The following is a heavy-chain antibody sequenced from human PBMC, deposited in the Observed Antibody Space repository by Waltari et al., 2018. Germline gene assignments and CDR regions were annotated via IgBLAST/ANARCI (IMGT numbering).Heavy chain of an antibody. CDR1: GGSFSGYY. CDR2: INQSGRN. V-gene: IGHV4-34*01. D-gene: IGHD6-13*01. Sequence: QVQLQQWGAGLLKPSETLSLTCAVYGGSFSGYYWSWIRQPPGKGLEWIGEINQSGRNKYNPSLNSRVNIAVDTSKNQFDLKLSSVNAADTAVYYCARGVGNSRSGGRDYWGQGTLVTVSS. CDR3: ARGVGNSRSGGRDY. J-gene: IGHJ4*02.